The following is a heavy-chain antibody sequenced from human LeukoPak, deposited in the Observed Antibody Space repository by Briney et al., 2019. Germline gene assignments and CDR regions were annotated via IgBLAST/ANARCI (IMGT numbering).Heavy chain of an antibody. Sequence: GGSLRLSCAASGFTFDTYAMSWVRQAPGKGLEWVSAVGDNGVDTYYADSVKGRFTISRDNSKNTLYLQMNRLRAEDTALYFCAKESHTTVYCDYWGQGTLVTVSS. D-gene: IGHD2/OR15-2a*01. CDR2: VGDNGVDT. CDR3: AKESHTTVYCDY. V-gene: IGHV3-23*01. CDR1: GFTFDTYA. J-gene: IGHJ4*02.